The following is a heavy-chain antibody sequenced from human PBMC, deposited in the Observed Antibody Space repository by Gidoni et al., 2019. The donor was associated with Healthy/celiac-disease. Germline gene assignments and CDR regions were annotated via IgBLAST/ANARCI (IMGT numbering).Heavy chain of an antibody. Sequence: EVQLVESGGGLVKPGGSLRLSCAASGFTFSSYSMNWVRQAPGKGLEWVSSISSSSSYIYYADSVKGRFTISRDNAKNSLYLQMNSLRAEDTAVYYCARSRPGYCSSTSCRNWFDPWGQGTLVTVSS. CDR1: GFTFSSYS. CDR3: ARSRPGYCSSTSCRNWFDP. V-gene: IGHV3-21*01. CDR2: ISSSSSYI. D-gene: IGHD2-2*01. J-gene: IGHJ5*02.